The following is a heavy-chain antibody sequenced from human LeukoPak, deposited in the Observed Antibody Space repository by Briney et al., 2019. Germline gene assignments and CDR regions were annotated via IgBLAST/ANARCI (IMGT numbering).Heavy chain of an antibody. Sequence: SETLSLTCTVSLDSTTSNFWSWVRQPPGKGLEWIGEIHRSGSPNYNPSLQSRVTISIDRSRNQIVLELSSVTAADTAVYYCARETLGGFNPGAYWGQGTLVTVSS. J-gene: IGHJ4*02. CDR1: LDSTTSNF. CDR2: IHRSGSP. V-gene: IGHV4-4*02. D-gene: IGHD1-14*01. CDR3: ARETLGGFNPGAY.